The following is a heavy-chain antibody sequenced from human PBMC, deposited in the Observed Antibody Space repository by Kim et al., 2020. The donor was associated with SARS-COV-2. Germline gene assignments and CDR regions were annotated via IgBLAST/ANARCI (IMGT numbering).Heavy chain of an antibody. CDR2: ISGGGGHL. D-gene: IGHD3-10*01. CDR3: ARGSYGSSFDN. V-gene: IGHV3-21*01. Sequence: GGSLRLSCTTSGFSFSSHAMHWVRQTPGKGLECVSSISGGGGHLYYADSVKGRFTISRDTATSSLFLEMNSLRAEDTAVYYCARGSYGSSFDNWCQGTLV. CDR1: GFSFSSHA. J-gene: IGHJ5*02.